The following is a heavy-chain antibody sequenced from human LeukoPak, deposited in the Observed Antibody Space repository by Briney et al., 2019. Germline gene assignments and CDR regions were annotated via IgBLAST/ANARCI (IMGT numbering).Heavy chain of an antibody. D-gene: IGHD3-3*01. J-gene: IGHJ5*02. CDR2: IYYSGST. CDR1: GGSISSYY. V-gene: IGHV4-59*01. CDR3: ARVDFWSGYLPNWFDP. Sequence: SETLSLTCTVSGGSISSYYWSWIRQPPGKGLEWIGYIYYSGSTNYNPSLKRRVTISVDTSKNQFSLKLSSVTAADTAVYYCARVDFWSGYLPNWFDPWGQGTLVTVSS.